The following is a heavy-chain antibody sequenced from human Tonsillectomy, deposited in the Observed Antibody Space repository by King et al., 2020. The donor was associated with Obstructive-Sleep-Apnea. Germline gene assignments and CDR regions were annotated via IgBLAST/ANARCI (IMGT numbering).Heavy chain of an antibody. CDR1: GGSISSSNW. D-gene: IGHD5-24*01. V-gene: IGHV4-4*02. J-gene: IGHJ4*02. CDR3: ARNLADGFNSCDF. CDR2: IYHSGTT. Sequence: VQLQESGPGLVKPSGTLSLTCAVSGGSISSSNWWTWVRQPPGKGLEWIGEIYHSGTTYYNPSLKSRVTMSVDKCNNQFSLKLLSVTAADTAVYYCARNLADGFNSCDFWGQGTLVAVSS.